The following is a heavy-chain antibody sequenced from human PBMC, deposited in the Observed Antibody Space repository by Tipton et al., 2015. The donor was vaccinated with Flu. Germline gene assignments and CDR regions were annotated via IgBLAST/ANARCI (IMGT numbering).Heavy chain of an antibody. CDR2: VYYTGST. CDR1: GGSISGFF. CDR3: ARQDYSNYVSDPKNGLDK. J-gene: IGHJ4*02. V-gene: IGHV4-59*08. D-gene: IGHD4-11*01. Sequence: GLVKPSETLSLTCTVSGGSISGFFWGWIRQSPGNELEWIGYVYYTGSTNYNPSLKSRVTISLDTSKNQFSLKMKSVTAADIAEYYCARQDYSNYVSDPKNGLDKWGQGTLVYVS.